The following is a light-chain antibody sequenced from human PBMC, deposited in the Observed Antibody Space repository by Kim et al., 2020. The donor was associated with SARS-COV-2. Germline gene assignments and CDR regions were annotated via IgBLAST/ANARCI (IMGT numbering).Light chain of an antibody. CDR3: QSWDSSTYV. Sequence: SVSPGQTATITCSGDKLGDKYVCWYQQKSGQSPVMVIYQDRKRPSGIPERFSGSNSGNTATLTISGTQATDEADYYCQSWDSSTYVFRNGTKVTVL. J-gene: IGLJ1*01. V-gene: IGLV3-1*01. CDR2: QDR. CDR1: KLGDKY.